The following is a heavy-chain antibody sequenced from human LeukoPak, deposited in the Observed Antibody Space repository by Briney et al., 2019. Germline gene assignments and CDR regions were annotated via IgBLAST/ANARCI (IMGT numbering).Heavy chain of an antibody. Sequence: ASVKVSCKASGYTFTGYYMHWVRQAPGQGLEGMGWINPNSGDTNYAQKFQGWVTMTRDTSISTVYMELSRLRSDDTAVYYCATGQLGYCSSTSCGPRDYWGQGTLVTVSS. V-gene: IGHV1-2*04. J-gene: IGHJ4*02. CDR2: INPNSGDT. D-gene: IGHD2-2*01. CDR3: ATGQLGYCSSTSCGPRDY. CDR1: GYTFTGYY.